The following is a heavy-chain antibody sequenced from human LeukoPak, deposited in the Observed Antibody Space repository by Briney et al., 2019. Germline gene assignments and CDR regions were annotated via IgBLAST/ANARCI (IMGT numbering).Heavy chain of an antibody. CDR1: GFTFIKSW. D-gene: IGHD3-3*01. CDR2: IKEDGSAK. V-gene: IGHV3-7*04. CDR3: AKDDEGYY. Sequence: QPGGSLRLSCAASGFTFIKSWMSWLRQTPEKGLEWVANIKEDGSAKYYVDSVKGRFTISRDNAKNSLYLQMNSLRAEHTAVYYCAKDDEGYYWGQGILVTVSS. J-gene: IGHJ4*02.